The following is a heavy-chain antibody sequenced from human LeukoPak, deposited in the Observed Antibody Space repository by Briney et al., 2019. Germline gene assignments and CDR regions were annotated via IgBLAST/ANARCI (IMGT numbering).Heavy chain of an antibody. CDR3: ARSGSFSPTYYFDY. J-gene: IGHJ4*02. V-gene: IGHV3-23*01. CDR1: GFTFSSYA. D-gene: IGHD1-26*01. Sequence: GGSLRLSCAASGFTFSSYAMSWVRQAPGKGLEWVSGISGSGGSTYYADSVEGRFTISRDNTKNTLYLQMNSLRAEDTAVYYCARSGSFSPTYYFDYWGQGTLVTVSS. CDR2: ISGSGGST.